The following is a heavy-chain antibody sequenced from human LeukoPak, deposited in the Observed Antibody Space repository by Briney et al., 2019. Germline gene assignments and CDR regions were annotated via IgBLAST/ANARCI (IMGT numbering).Heavy chain of an antibody. CDR2: INHSGST. CDR3: ARASTVTTPDY. J-gene: IGHJ4*02. Sequence: SETLSLTCAVYGGSFSGYYWSWIRQPPGKGLEWIGEINHSGSTNYNPSLKSRVTISVDTSKNQFSLKLSSVTAADTAVYYYARASTVTTPDYWGQGTLVTVSS. V-gene: IGHV4-34*01. D-gene: IGHD4-17*01. CDR1: GGSFSGYY.